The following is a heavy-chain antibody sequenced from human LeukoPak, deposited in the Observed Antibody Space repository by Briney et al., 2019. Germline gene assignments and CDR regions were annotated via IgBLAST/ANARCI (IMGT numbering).Heavy chain of an antibody. CDR2: IYFNGLT. CDR1: GGLISSSTTYY. Sequence: PSETLSLTCSVSGGLISSSTTYYCAWIRHPPGKGLEWIGSIYFNGLTYYNASLESRVTVSVDTYNNHFSLRLTSLSAADTAVYYCARQPVVNRGAVASNFDYWGQGTLVTVSS. V-gene: IGHV4-39*01. CDR3: ARQPVVNRGAVASNFDY. J-gene: IGHJ4*02. D-gene: IGHD6-19*01.